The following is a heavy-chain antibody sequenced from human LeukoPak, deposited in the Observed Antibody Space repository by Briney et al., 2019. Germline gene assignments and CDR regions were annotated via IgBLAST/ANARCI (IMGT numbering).Heavy chain of an antibody. CDR3: ARDQAVAGVYYYYNMDV. CDR2: ISYDGSNK. D-gene: IGHD6-19*01. CDR1: GFTFSSYA. Sequence: GRSLRLSCAASGFTFSSYAMHGVRQAPGKGLEWVAVISYDGSNKYYADSVKGRFTIYRDNSKNTLYLQMNSLRAEDTAVYYCARDQAVAGVYYYYNMDVWGKGPTVSVSS. V-gene: IGHV3-30*04. J-gene: IGHJ6*03.